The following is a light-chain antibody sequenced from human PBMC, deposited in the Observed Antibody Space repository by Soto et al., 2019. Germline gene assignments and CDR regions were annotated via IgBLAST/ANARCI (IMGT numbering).Light chain of an antibody. J-gene: IGLJ3*02. CDR2: DVS. V-gene: IGLV2-14*03. CDR3: SSYTSSSTVV. CDR1: SSDVGGYNY. Sequence: QSVLTQPASVSGSPGQSITISCTGTSSDVGGYNYVSWYQQHPGKAPKLMIYDVSYRPSGVSNRFSGSKSGNTASLTISGLQADDEADYYCSSYTSSSTVVFRGGTKLTVL.